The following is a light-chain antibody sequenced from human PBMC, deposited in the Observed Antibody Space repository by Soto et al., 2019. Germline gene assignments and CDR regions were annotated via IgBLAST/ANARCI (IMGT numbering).Light chain of an antibody. CDR2: GTS. CDR1: HNIGRF. CDR3: QQSFNTPLT. J-gene: IGKJ1*01. Sequence: DIQMTQSPSSLYASVGDRVTMTCRASHNIGRFLNWYQQKGGNAPKLLIYGTSNLASGVPLRFRGGGSGTDFTLTISTLQPEDFATYYCQQSFNTPLTFGQGTKVDTK. V-gene: IGKV1-39*01.